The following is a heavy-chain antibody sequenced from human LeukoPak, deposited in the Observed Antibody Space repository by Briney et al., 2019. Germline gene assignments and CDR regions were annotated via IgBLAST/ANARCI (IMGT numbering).Heavy chain of an antibody. CDR2: INHSGST. V-gene: IGHV4-34*01. Sequence: SETLSLTCAVYSGSFSGYYWSWIRQPPGKGLEWIGEINHSGSTNYNPSLKSRVTISVDTSKNQFSLKLSSVTAADTAVYYCASMSYGSYYGMDAWGQGTTVTVSS. J-gene: IGHJ6*02. D-gene: IGHD5-18*01. CDR3: ASMSYGSYYGMDA. CDR1: SGSFSGYY.